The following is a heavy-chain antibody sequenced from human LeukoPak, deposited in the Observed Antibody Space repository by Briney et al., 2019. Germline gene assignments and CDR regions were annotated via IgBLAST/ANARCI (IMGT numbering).Heavy chain of an antibody. J-gene: IGHJ4*02. Sequence: GASVKVSCKASGYTFTNSGISWVRQAPGQGLEWMGWISAYNGNTNYAQKLQDRVTMTTDTSTSTAYMELRSLRSDDTAVYYCARGSYYDILTGLGHRVVDYWGQGTLVTVSS. CDR1: GYTFTNSG. CDR3: ARGSYYDILTGLGHRVVDY. V-gene: IGHV1-18*01. D-gene: IGHD3-9*01. CDR2: ISAYNGNT.